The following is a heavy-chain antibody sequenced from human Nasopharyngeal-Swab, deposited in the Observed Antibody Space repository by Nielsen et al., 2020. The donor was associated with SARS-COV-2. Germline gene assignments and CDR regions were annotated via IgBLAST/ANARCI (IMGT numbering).Heavy chain of an antibody. CDR1: GFTFSSYS. CDR3: AAGRYYDFWSGYSDY. Sequence: GGSLRLSCAASGFTFSSYSMNWVHQAPGKGLEWVSYISSSSSTIYYADSVKGRFTISRDNAKNSLYLQMNSLRAEDTAVYYCAAGRYYDFWSGYSDYWGQGTLVTVSS. CDR2: ISSSSSTI. J-gene: IGHJ4*02. V-gene: IGHV3-48*04. D-gene: IGHD3-3*01.